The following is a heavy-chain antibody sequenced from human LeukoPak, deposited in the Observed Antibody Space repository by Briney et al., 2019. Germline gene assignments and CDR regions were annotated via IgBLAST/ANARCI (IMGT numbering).Heavy chain of an antibody. CDR2: ISSSGSTI. CDR3: ARFDSSGWYGGNWFDP. Sequence: GGSLRLSCAASGFTFSDYYMSWIRQAPGKGLEWVSYISSSGSTIYYADSVKGRFTISRDNAKNSLYLQMNSLRAEDTAVYYCARFDSSGWYGGNWFDPWGQGTLVTVSS. CDR1: GFTFSDYY. D-gene: IGHD6-19*01. J-gene: IGHJ5*02. V-gene: IGHV3-11*01.